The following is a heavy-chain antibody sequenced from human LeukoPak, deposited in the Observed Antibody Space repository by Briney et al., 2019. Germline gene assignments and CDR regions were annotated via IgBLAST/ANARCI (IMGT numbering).Heavy chain of an antibody. CDR2: ISGSGGST. J-gene: IGHJ5*02. CDR3: AKSSGSPYCSSTSCYAGFDP. V-gene: IGHV3-23*01. D-gene: IGHD2-2*01. CDR1: GFTFSSYA. Sequence: GGSLRLSCAASGFTFSSYAMSWVRQAPGKGLEWVSAISGSGGSTYYADSVKGRFTISRDNSKNTLYLQMNSLRAEDTAVYYCAKSSGSPYCSSTSCYAGFDPWGQGTLVTVSS.